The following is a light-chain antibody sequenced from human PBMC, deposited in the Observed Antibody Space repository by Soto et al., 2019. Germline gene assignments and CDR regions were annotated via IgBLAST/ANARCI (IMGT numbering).Light chain of an antibody. CDR2: TAS. J-gene: IGKJ1*01. CDR3: QQYNSYPQT. Sequence: DIQMTQFPSTLPSSVGDSITLTCRASQSLSSWLAWYQQKPGTAPTLLIHTASTVQSGVPSSFSGSGSGTEFTLTISSLQPDDFATYCCQQYNSYPQTFGQGTKVDIK. CDR1: QSLSSW. V-gene: IGKV1-5*03.